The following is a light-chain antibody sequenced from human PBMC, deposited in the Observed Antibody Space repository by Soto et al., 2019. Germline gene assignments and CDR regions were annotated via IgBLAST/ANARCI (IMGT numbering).Light chain of an antibody. CDR1: SSNIGAGYD. CDR2: DNN. J-gene: IGLJ2*01. V-gene: IGLV1-40*01. Sequence: QSVLTQPPSVSGAPGQRVTISCTGSSSNIGAGYDVHWYQQLPGTAPKLLIYDNNNRPSGVPDRFSGSKSGTSASLAITGLQAEDEAGYFCQSYDSSLTTSVVFGGGTKVTVL. CDR3: QSYDSSLTTSVV.